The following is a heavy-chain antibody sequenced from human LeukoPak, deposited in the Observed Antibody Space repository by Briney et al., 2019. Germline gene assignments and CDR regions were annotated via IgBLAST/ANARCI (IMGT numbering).Heavy chain of an antibody. V-gene: IGHV4-34*01. Sequence: SETLSLTCAVYGGSFSGYYWSWIRQPPGKGLEWIGEINHSGSTNYNPSLKSRVTISVDTSKNQFSLKLSSVTAADTAVYYCAREPRIAAAGSKDAFDIWGQGTMVTVSS. CDR1: GGSFSGYY. CDR3: AREPRIAAAGSKDAFDI. D-gene: IGHD6-13*01. CDR2: INHSGST. J-gene: IGHJ3*02.